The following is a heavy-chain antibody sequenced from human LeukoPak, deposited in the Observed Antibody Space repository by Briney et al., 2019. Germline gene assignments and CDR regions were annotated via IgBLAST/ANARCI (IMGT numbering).Heavy chain of an antibody. CDR3: ARAGKNTLEKYYCSGGSCYSSWFDP. D-gene: IGHD2-15*01. V-gene: IGHV4-39*01. J-gene: IGHJ5*02. CDR1: GGSISSGSYY. CDR2: IYYSGST. Sequence: SETLSLTCTVSGGSISSGSYYWGWIRQPPGKGLEWIGNIYYSGSTSYNPSLKSRVTISVDTSKNQFSLRLSSVTAADTAVYYCARAGKNTLEKYYCSGGSCYSSWFDPWGQGTLVTVSS.